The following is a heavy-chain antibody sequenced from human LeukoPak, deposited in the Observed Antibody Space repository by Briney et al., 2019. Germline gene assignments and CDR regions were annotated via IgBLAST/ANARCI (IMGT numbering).Heavy chain of an antibody. CDR2: FDPEDGET. CDR1: GYTLTELS. CDR3: AKGGVGATSSFDY. Sequence: GPSVKVSCKVSGYTLTELSMHWVREAPGKGLEWLGGFDPEDGETIYAQKFQGRVTMTEDTSTDTAYMELSSLRSEDTAVYYCAKGGVGATSSFDYWGQGTLVTVSS. J-gene: IGHJ4*02. D-gene: IGHD1-26*01. V-gene: IGHV1-24*01.